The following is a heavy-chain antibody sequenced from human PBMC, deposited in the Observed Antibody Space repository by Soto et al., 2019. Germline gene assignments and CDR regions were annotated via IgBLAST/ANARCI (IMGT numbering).Heavy chain of an antibody. V-gene: IGHV4-38-2*01. D-gene: IGHD5-12*01. Sequence: TLSLTCAVPGYPISSGYYWGWIRQPPGKGLEWIGIIHHSGSTYYNPSLRSRITISVDTSKNQFSLKMPSVTAADTAVYYCARSSGYVPGGYWGQGILVTVSS. J-gene: IGHJ4*02. CDR1: GYPISSGYY. CDR3: ARSSGYVPGGY. CDR2: IHHSGST.